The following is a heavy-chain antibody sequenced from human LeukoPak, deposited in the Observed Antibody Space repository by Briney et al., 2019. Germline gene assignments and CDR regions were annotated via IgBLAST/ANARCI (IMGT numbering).Heavy chain of an antibody. D-gene: IGHD6-13*01. CDR2: ISSSSSYI. CDR1: GFTFSSYS. V-gene: IGHV3-21*01. J-gene: IGHJ5*02. Sequence: GGSLRLSCAASGFTFSSYSMNWVRQAPGKGLEWVSSISSSSSYIYYADSVKGRFTISRDNAKNSLYLQMNSLRAEDTAVYYCAREAAAESYNWFDPWGQGTLVTVSS. CDR3: AREAAAESYNWFDP.